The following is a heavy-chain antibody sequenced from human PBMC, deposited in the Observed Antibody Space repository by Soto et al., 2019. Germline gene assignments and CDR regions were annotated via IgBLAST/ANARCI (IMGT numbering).Heavy chain of an antibody. Sequence: GGSLRLSCAASGFTFSSYSMNWVRQAPGKGLEWVSSISSSSSYIYYADSVKGRFTISRDNAKNSLYLQMNSLRAEDTAVYYCARASIVGAGDYFGYWGQGTLVT. J-gene: IGHJ4*02. V-gene: IGHV3-21*01. CDR2: ISSSSSYI. CDR1: GFTFSSYS. D-gene: IGHD1-26*01. CDR3: ARASIVGAGDYFGY.